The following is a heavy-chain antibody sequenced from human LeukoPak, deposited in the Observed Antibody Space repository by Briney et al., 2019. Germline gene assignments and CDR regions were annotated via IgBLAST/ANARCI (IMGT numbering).Heavy chain of an antibody. V-gene: IGHV3-30*02. CDR2: IRYDGSNK. CDR1: GFTFSSYG. D-gene: IGHD3-10*01. Sequence: GGSLRLSCAASGFTFSSYGMHWVRQAPGKGLEWVAFIRYDGSNKYYADSVKGRFTISRDNSKNTLYLQMNSMRAEDTAVYYCAKRRYGSGSYLDYWGQGTLVTVSS. CDR3: AKRRYGSGSYLDY. J-gene: IGHJ4*02.